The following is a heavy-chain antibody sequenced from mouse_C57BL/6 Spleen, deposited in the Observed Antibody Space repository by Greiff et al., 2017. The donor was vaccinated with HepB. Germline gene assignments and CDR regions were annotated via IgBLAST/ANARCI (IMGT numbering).Heavy chain of an antibody. CDR1: GFNIKDYY. CDR2: IYPDDGET. V-gene: IGHV14-2*01. D-gene: IGHD2-5*01. Sequence: VQLQQPGAELVKPGASVKLSCTASGFNIKDYYMHWVKQRTEQGLEWIGRIYPDDGETNYAPKFQGKATITVDTSSNTAYLQLSSLTSEDSAVYYCARGDVYSNYPIDYWGQGTALTVSS. J-gene: IGHJ2*01. CDR3: ARGDVYSNYPIDY.